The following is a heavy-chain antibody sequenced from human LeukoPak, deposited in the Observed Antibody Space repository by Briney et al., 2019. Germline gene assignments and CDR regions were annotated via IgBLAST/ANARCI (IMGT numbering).Heavy chain of an antibody. J-gene: IGHJ4*02. V-gene: IGHV4-34*08. CDR2: INHSGST. CDR3: AGFNRWGDY. D-gene: IGHD3-16*01. CDR1: GFTFSTYA. Sequence: GSLRLSCVASGFTFSTYAMSWVRQAPGKGLEWIGEINHSGSTNYNPSLKSRVTISVDTSKNQFSLKLSSVTAADTAVYYCAGFNRWGDYWGQGTLVTVSS.